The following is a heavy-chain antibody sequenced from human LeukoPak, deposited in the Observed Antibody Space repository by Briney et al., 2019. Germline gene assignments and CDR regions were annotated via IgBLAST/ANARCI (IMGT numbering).Heavy chain of an antibody. V-gene: IGHV3-30-3*01. J-gene: IGHJ6*03. CDR1: GFTFSSYA. Sequence: PGRSLRLSCAASGFTFSSYAMHWVSQAPGKGLEWVAVISYDGSNKYYADSVKGRFTISRDNSKNTLYLQMNSLRAEDTAVFYCARDFLGYCTSTSCYSYYYYYMDVWGKGTTVTVSS. D-gene: IGHD2-2*01. CDR2: ISYDGSNK. CDR3: ARDFLGYCTSTSCYSYYYYYMDV.